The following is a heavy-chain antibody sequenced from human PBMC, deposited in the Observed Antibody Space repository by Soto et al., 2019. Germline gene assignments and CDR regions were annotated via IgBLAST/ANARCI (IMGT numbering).Heavy chain of an antibody. D-gene: IGHD2-15*01. CDR1: GFTFSSYS. J-gene: IGHJ4*02. Sequence: PGGSLRLSCAASGFTFSSYSMNWVRQAPGKGLEWVSSISSSSSYIYYADSVKGRFTISRDNAKNSLYLQMNSLRAEDTAVYYCAREYRSGRPLFDYWGQGTLVTVS. CDR2: ISSSSSYI. CDR3: AREYRSGRPLFDY. V-gene: IGHV3-21*01.